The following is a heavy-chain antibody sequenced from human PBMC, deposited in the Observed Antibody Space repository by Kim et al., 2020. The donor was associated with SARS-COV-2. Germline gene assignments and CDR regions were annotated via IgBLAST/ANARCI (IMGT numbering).Heavy chain of an antibody. V-gene: IGHV3-23*01. J-gene: IGHJ4*02. Sequence: GSLRLSCAASGFPFSSYAMSWVRQAPGKGLEWVSAISGSGGSTYYADSVKGRFTISRDNSKKTLYLQMNSLRAEDTAVYYCAKEGDIVLMVYAIPGHFDYWGQGTLVTVSS. CDR1: GFPFSSYA. CDR2: ISGSGGST. D-gene: IGHD2-8*01. CDR3: AKEGDIVLMVYAIPGHFDY.